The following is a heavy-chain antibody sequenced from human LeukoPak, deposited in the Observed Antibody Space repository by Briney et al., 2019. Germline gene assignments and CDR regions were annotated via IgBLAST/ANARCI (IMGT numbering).Heavy chain of an antibody. D-gene: IGHD3-22*01. CDR2: ISYDGSNK. Sequence: PGGSLRLSCAASGFTFSSYGMHWVRQAPGKGLEWVAVISYDGSNKYYADSVKGRFTISRDNSKNTLYPQMNSLRAEDTAVYYCAKHGGSYYDSSRPGNYFDYWGQGTLVTVSS. V-gene: IGHV3-30*18. J-gene: IGHJ4*02. CDR1: GFTFSSYG. CDR3: AKHGGSYYDSSRPGNYFDY.